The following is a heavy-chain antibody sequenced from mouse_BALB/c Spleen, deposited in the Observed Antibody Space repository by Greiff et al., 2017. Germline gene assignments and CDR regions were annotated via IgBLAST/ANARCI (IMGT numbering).Heavy chain of an antibody. J-gene: IGHJ3*01. Sequence: EVQRVESGGGLVKPGGSLKLSCAASGFTFSSYAMSWVRQSPEKRLEWVAEISSGGSYTYYPDTVTGRFTISRDNAKNTLYLEMSSLRSEDTAMYYCARDYYGLFAYWGQGTLVTVSA. CDR1: GFTFSSYA. CDR3: ARDYYGLFAY. CDR2: ISSGGSYT. V-gene: IGHV5-9-4*01. D-gene: IGHD2-1*01.